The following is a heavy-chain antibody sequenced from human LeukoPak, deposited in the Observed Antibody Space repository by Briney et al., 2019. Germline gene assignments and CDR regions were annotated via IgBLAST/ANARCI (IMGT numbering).Heavy chain of an antibody. CDR1: GFTFSDFS. Sequence: GGSLRLSCAASGFTFSDFSMNWVRQAPGKGLEWVSFISSSSSYIYYADSVKGRLTISRDNARNSLYLQMNSLRAEDAAVYYCAGSGSYYNVDYWGQGTLVTVSS. J-gene: IGHJ4*02. V-gene: IGHV3-21*01. CDR3: AGSGSYYNVDY. CDR2: ISSSSSYI. D-gene: IGHD3-10*01.